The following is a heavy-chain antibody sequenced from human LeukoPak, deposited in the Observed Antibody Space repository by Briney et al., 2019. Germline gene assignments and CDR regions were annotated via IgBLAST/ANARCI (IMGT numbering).Heavy chain of an antibody. Sequence: PSETLSLTCAVYGGSFSGYYWSWVRQPPGKGLGWIGEINHSGSANYNTSLQSRATISVDTSKNHISLKLSSVTAADTAVYYCARRGVRYCTNGVCPRYFDLWGRGTLVTVSS. D-gene: IGHD2-8*01. J-gene: IGHJ2*01. V-gene: IGHV4-34*01. CDR1: GGSFSGYY. CDR3: ARRGVRYCTNGVCPRYFDL. CDR2: INHSGSA.